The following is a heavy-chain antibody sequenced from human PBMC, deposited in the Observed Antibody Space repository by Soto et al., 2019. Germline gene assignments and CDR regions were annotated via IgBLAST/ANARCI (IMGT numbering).Heavy chain of an antibody. V-gene: IGHV3-30*18. CDR2: ISYDGSNK. CDR3: AKEKISTSCCNWFDP. J-gene: IGHJ5*02. CDR1: GFQFSSYG. D-gene: IGHD2-2*01. Sequence: GGSLRLSCAASGFQFSSYGIHWVRQAPGKGLEWVASISYDGSNKYCTESVKGRFTISRDNSKNTLYLQMNSLRAEDTAVYYCAKEKISTSCCNWFDPWGQGTLVTVSS.